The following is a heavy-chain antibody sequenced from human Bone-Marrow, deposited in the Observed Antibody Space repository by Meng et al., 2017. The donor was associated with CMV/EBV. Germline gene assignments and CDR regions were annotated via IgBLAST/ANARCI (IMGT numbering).Heavy chain of an antibody. D-gene: IGHD5-12*01. CDR2: IYDDGSIT. Sequence: GESLKISCAASGFTFSSYWMHWVRQVPGKGLVWVSRIYDDGSITNYADSVKGRFTISRDNAKNTLYLQMISLRVEDAAVYFCARVGLRHALVIWGQGTMVTVSS. CDR1: GFTFSSYW. J-gene: IGHJ3*02. V-gene: IGHV3-74*01. CDR3: ARVGLRHALVI.